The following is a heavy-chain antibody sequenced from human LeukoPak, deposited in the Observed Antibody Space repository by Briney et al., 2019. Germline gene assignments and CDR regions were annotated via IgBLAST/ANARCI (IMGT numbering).Heavy chain of an antibody. D-gene: IGHD4-17*01. CDR1: GGSISSSSYY. V-gene: IGHV4-39*07. Sequence: SETLSLTCTVSGGSISSSSYYWGWIRQPPGKGLEWIGSIYYSGSTNYNPSLKSRVTISVDTSKNQFSLKLSSVTAADTAVYYCAREADFENHYGEAATNWFDPWGQGTLVTVSS. J-gene: IGHJ5*02. CDR2: IYYSGST. CDR3: AREADFENHYGEAATNWFDP.